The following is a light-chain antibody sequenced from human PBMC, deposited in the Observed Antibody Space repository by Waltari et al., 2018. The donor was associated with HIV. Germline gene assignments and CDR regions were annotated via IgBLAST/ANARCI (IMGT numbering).Light chain of an antibody. CDR3: QQYKSHSRA. CDR2: KAS. V-gene: IGKV1-5*03. J-gene: IGKJ4*02. Sequence: DIQMTQSPSTVAASVGDRINMTCRSSQSIGNWLAWYQHRPGDAPNLLVYKASILRSGVPSRFSAGASGTEFTLTITTLQPEDIAIYYCQQYKSHSRAFGPGTKVE. CDR1: QSIGNW.